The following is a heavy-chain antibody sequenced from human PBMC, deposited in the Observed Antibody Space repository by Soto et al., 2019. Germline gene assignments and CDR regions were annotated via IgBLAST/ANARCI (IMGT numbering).Heavy chain of an antibody. CDR1: GFTFSSYA. V-gene: IGHV3-23*01. J-gene: IGHJ4*02. CDR3: AKDPRSGTYYDFWSGPYYFDY. CDR2: ISGSGGST. Sequence: GSLXLSFAASGFTFSSYAMSWVRHAPGKGLEWVSAISGSGGSTYYADSVKGRFTISRDNSKNTLYLQMNSLRAEDTAVYYCAKDPRSGTYYDFWSGPYYFDYWGQGTLVTVSS. D-gene: IGHD3-3*01.